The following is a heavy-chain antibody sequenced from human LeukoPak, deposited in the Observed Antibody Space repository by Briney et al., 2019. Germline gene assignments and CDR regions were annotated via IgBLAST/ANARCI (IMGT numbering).Heavy chain of an antibody. CDR3: ARDRSSAWFDP. D-gene: IGHD3-10*01. J-gene: IGHJ5*02. Sequence: ASVKVSCKASGYTFAAYYIHWVRQAPGQGLEWMGWMNPKNGGSSYAQNFEGRVTMTRETSITTAYMELSRLRSDDTAVYYCARDRSSAWFDPWGQGTLVTVSS. CDR1: GYTFAAYY. V-gene: IGHV1-2*02. CDR2: MNPKNGGS.